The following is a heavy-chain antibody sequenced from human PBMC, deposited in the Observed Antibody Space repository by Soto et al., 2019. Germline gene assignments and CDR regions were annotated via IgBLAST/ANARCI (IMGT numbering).Heavy chain of an antibody. Sequence: ASVKVSCKASGGTFSSYTISWVRQAPGQGLEWMGRIIPILGIANYAQKFQGRVTITADKSTSTAYMELSSLRSEDTAVYYCARGDVHYYYYMDVWGKGTTVTVSS. CDR2: IIPILGIA. CDR1: GGTFSSYT. CDR3: ARGDVHYYYYMDV. D-gene: IGHD3-10*01. V-gene: IGHV1-69*02. J-gene: IGHJ6*03.